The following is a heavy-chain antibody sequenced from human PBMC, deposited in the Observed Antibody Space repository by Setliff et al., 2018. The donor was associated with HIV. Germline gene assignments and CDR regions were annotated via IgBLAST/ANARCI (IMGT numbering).Heavy chain of an antibody. V-gene: IGHV4-39*01. J-gene: IGHJ5*02. CDR2: IYYSGST. D-gene: IGHD3-22*01. CDR1: GGSISNSRYY. Sequence: NPSETLSLTCTVSGGSISNSRYYWSWIRQPPGKGPEWIGSIYYSGSTYYNPSLKSRVTISVDTSKNQFSLKLSSVTAADAAVYYCASRVYYYDSSGYLREEGFDPWGQGTLVTVSS. CDR3: ASRVYYYDSSGYLREEGFDP.